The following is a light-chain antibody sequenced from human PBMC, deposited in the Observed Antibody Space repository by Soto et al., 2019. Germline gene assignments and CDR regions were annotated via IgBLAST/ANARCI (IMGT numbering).Light chain of an antibody. CDR3: KSYDSSLSGSI. CDR1: SSNIGTGYD. CDR2: GNN. V-gene: IGLV1-40*01. Sequence: QSVLTQPPSVSGSPGQRVTISCTGSSSNIGTGYDVHWYQQLPETAPKLLIYGNNNRPSGVPDRFSGSKSGTSASLAITGLQAEDEADYYCKSYDSSLSGSIFGGGTQLTVL. J-gene: IGLJ2*01.